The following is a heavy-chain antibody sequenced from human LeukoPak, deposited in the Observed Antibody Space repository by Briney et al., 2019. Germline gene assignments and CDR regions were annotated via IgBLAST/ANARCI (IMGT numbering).Heavy chain of an antibody. D-gene: IGHD2-2*02. V-gene: IGHV4-59*12. Sequence: PSETLSLTCTVSGGSISSYYWSWIRQPPGKGLEWIGYIYYSGSTNYNPSPKSRVTISVDTSKNQFSLKLSSVTAADTAVYYCARGFDCSSTSCYIDWFDPWGQGTLVTVSS. CDR2: IYYSGST. CDR3: ARGFDCSSTSCYIDWFDP. CDR1: GGSISSYY. J-gene: IGHJ5*02.